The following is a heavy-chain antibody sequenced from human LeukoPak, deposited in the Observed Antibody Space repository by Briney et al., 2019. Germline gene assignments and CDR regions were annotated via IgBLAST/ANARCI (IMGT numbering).Heavy chain of an antibody. J-gene: IGHJ3*02. V-gene: IGHV1-69*05. CDR2: IIPIFGTA. Sequence: SVKVSCKASGGTFSSYAISWVRQAPGQGLEWMGRIIPIFGTANYAQKFQGRVTITTDESTSTAYTELSSLRSEDTAVYYCATSYYYDSSGYHDAFDIWGQGTMVTVSS. CDR3: ATSYYYDSSGYHDAFDI. CDR1: GGTFSSYA. D-gene: IGHD3-22*01.